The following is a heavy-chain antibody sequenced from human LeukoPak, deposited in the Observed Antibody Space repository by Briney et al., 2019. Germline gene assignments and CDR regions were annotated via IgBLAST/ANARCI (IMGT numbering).Heavy chain of an antibody. CDR2: IYYSGST. V-gene: IGHV4-59*01. Sequence: SETLSLTCTVSGGSISSYYWSWIRQPPGKGLEWIGYIYYSGSTYYNPPLKSRVTISVDTSKNQFSLKLSSVTAADTAVYYCARSFYGSGSYYSLDHWGQGTLVTVSS. CDR1: GGSISSYY. CDR3: ARSFYGSGSYYSLDH. D-gene: IGHD3-10*01. J-gene: IGHJ4*02.